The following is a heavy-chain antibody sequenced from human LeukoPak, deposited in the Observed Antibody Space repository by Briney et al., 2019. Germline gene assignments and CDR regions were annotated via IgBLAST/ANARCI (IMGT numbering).Heavy chain of an antibody. J-gene: IGHJ4*02. CDR1: GYTFTGYY. V-gene: IGHV1-2*04. CDR3: ARGKRITMVRGVIPPDY. Sequence: GASVKVSCKASGYTFTGYYMHWVRQAPGQGLEWMGWINPNSGGTNYAQKFQGWVTMTRDTSISTAYMELSRLRSDDTAVYYCARGKRITMVRGVIPPDYWGQGTLVTVSS. D-gene: IGHD3-10*01. CDR2: INPNSGGT.